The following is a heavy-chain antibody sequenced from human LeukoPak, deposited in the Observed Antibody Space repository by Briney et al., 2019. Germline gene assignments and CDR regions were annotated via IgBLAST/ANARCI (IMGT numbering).Heavy chain of an antibody. CDR3: AKTEYYYDSSGYYPDY. CDR1: GFTFSSYS. J-gene: IGHJ4*02. V-gene: IGHV3-21*01. CDR2: ISSSSSYI. D-gene: IGHD3-22*01. Sequence: GGSLRLSCAASGFTFSSYSMNWVRQAPGKGLEWVSSISSSSSYIYYADSVKGRFTISRDNAKNSLYLQMNSLRAEDTAVYYCAKTEYYYDSSGYYPDYWGQGALVTVSS.